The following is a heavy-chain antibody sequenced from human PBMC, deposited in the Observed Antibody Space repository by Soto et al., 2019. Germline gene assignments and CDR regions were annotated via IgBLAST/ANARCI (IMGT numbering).Heavy chain of an antibody. J-gene: IGHJ4*02. CDR2: LYWDNEM. CDR3: AQTHMIPLTFES. V-gene: IGHV2-5*02. CDR1: GFSLSTSGVG. D-gene: IGHD3-16*01. Sequence: QISLKESGPTLVKPTQPLTLTCTFSGFSLSTSGVGVAWIRQPPGKALEWLALLYWDNEMRYSPSLQSRLTITRDTSKNQVVLTMTNMDPMDTATYYCAQTHMIPLTFESWGQGTLVTVSS.